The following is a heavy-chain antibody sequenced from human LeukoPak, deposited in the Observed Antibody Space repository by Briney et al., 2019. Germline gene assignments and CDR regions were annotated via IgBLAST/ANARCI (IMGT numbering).Heavy chain of an antibody. CDR1: GYLFINYG. V-gene: IGHV1-18*01. Sequence: ASVKVSCKASGYLFINYGITWLRQAPGQGLECMGWISPYSGNTDYAQRLQGRVTMTTDRSTTTAYMELRSLGFDDTAVYYCARASGYDSSGYWKDYWGQGTLVTVSS. CDR2: ISPYSGNT. CDR3: ARASGYDSSGYWKDY. J-gene: IGHJ4*02. D-gene: IGHD3-22*01.